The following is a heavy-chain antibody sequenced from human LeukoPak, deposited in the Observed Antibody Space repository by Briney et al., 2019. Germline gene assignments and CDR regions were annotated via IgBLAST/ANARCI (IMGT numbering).Heavy chain of an antibody. CDR2: ISGSGGST. D-gene: IGHD3-16*01. V-gene: IGHV3-23*01. CDR3: AKDLAAGGYYYDMDV. Sequence: GGSLRLSCAASGFTFSTYAMSWVREAPGKGLEWVSGISGSGGSTYYADSVKGRFTISRDNSKNTLYLQMNSLRAEDTAVYYCAKDLAAGGYYYDMDVWGQGTTVTVCS. J-gene: IGHJ6*02. CDR1: GFTFSTYA.